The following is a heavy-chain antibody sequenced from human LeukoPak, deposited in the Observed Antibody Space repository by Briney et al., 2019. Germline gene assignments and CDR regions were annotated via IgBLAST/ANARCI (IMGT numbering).Heavy chain of an antibody. Sequence: ASVRVSCKASGYAFTSYNIHWVRQAPGQRPEWMGWINAGNGNTKYSQKFQGRVTITRDTSASIAHMEMSSLRSEDTAVYYCARDSESHMVWSYYGMDVWGQGTSVTVSS. CDR3: ARDSESHMVWSYYGMDV. CDR2: INAGNGNT. J-gene: IGHJ6*02. V-gene: IGHV1-3*01. D-gene: IGHD3-3*01. CDR1: GYAFTSYN.